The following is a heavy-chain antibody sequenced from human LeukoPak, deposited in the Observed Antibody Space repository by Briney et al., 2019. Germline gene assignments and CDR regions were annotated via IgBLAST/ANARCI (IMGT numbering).Heavy chain of an antibody. CDR2: LYYSGST. V-gene: IGHV4-39*01. J-gene: IGHJ5*02. Sequence: PSETLSLTCTVSGVSISSSGYYWDWIRQPPGKGLEWIGTLYYSGSTYFKPALKSRVTISVDTSKNQFSLKLTSVTAADTAVYYCSRLYCTTSSCGRFDPWGQGTLVTVSS. D-gene: IGHD2-2*01. CDR3: SRLYCTTSSCGRFDP. CDR1: GVSISSSGYY.